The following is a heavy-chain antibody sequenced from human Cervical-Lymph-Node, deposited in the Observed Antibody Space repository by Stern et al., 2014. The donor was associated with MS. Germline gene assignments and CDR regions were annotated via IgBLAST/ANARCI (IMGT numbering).Heavy chain of an antibody. CDR2: GFYSGST. V-gene: IGHV4-59*01. CDR1: DDSMSSYY. CDR3: ARIRFLGNYNWFDP. Sequence: QVQLQESGPGLVKPSETLSLTCSVSDDSMSSYYWSWIRQPPGKGLEWIGYGFYSGSTNYNPSLKSRVTISVDTSKNQFSLRLSSVTAADTAVYYCARIRFLGNYNWFDPWGQGTLVTVSS. J-gene: IGHJ5*02. D-gene: IGHD3-10*01.